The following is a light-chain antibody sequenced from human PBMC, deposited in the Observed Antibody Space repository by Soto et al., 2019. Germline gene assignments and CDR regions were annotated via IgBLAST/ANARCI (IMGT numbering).Light chain of an antibody. CDR3: QQFGNSPYT. J-gene: IGKJ2*01. CDR2: GAS. CDR1: PSVSSSY. V-gene: IGKV3-20*01. Sequence: EIVLTQSPGTLSLSPGERATLSCRASPSVSSSYLAWYQQKPGQAPRLLIYGASSRATGIPDRFSGSGSGTDVTLTISRLEPEDFAVYYCQQFGNSPYTFGQGTRLEIK.